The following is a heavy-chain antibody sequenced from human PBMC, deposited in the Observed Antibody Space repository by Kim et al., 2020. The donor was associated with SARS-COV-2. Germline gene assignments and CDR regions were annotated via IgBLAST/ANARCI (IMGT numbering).Heavy chain of an antibody. J-gene: IGHJ4*01. CDR1: GFTFSSYG. CDR3: ATNKGYYDSSGYAFDY. D-gene: IGHD3-22*01. Sequence: GGSLRLSCAASGFTFSSYGMHWVRQAPGKGLEWVAVIWYDGSNKYYADSVKGRFTISRDNSKNTLYLQMNSLRAEDTAVYYCATNKGYYDSSGYAFDYWG. V-gene: IGHV3-33*01. CDR2: IWYDGSNK.